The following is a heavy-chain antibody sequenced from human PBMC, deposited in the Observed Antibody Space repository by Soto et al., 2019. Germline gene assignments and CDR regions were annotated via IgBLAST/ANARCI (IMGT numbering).Heavy chain of an antibody. D-gene: IGHD6-6*01. V-gene: IGHV4-4*07. CDR3: ARRDSFSSGRGFDT. J-gene: IGHJ4*02. CDR2: FYTSGGT. Sequence: SETLSLTCTVSGGSISNFYWSWLRQPAGKRLEWIGRFYTSGGTNFNPSFKSRVTMSVDTSNNRFSLELRSVTAADTAIYYCARRDSFSSGRGFDTWGQGILVTVSS. CDR1: GGSISNFY.